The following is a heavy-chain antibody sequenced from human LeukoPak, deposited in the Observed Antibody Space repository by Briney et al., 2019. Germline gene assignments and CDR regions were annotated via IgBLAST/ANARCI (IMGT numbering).Heavy chain of an antibody. CDR2: ISYDGSNK. CDR1: GFTFSSYG. J-gene: IGHJ4*02. V-gene: IGHV3-30*18. CDR3: AKGPDFDY. Sequence: PGGSLRLSCAASGFTFSSYGMHWVRQAPGKGLECVAVISYDGSNKYYADSVKGRFTISRDNSKNTLYLQMNSLRAEDTAVYYCAKGPDFDYWGQGTLVTVSS.